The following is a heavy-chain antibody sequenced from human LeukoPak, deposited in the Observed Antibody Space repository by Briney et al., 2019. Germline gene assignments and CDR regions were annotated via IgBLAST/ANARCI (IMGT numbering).Heavy chain of an antibody. CDR3: ARFYYGLGSYYYNWFDP. J-gene: IGHJ5*02. CDR1: GYTFTSYG. V-gene: IGHV1-18*01. D-gene: IGHD3-10*01. CDR2: ISAYNGNT. Sequence: GASVKVSCKASGYTFTSYGISWVRQAPGQGLEWMGWISAYNGNTNYAQKLQGRVTMTTDTSTSTAYMELRSLRSDDTAVYYCARFYYGLGSYYYNWFDPWGQGTLVTVSS.